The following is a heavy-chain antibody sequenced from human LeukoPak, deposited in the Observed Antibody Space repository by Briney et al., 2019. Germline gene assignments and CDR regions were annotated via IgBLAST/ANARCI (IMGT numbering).Heavy chain of an antibody. Sequence: SETLSLTCAVYGGSFSGYYWSWIRQPPGKGLEWIGEINHSGSTNYNPSLKSRFTISVDTSKNQFSLKLSAVTAADTAVYYCAGHDAFDIWGQGTMVTVSS. V-gene: IGHV4-34*01. CDR3: AGHDAFDI. CDR1: GGSFSGYY. CDR2: INHSGST. J-gene: IGHJ3*02.